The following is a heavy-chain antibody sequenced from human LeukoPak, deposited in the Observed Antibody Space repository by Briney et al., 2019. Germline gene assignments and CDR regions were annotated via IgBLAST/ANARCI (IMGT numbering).Heavy chain of an antibody. J-gene: IGHJ4*02. CDR3: VRRQYCSGGSCFSGSYDY. CDR1: GYSFTSYW. CDR2: IYPDDSDT. Sequence: GESLKISCKGSGYSFTSYWIGWVRRMPGKGLEYMATIYPDDSDTRYSPSFQGQVTISADKSISTAYLQWSSLKASDTAMHYCVRRQYCSGGSCFSGSYDYWGQGTLVTVSS. D-gene: IGHD2-15*01. V-gene: IGHV5-51*01.